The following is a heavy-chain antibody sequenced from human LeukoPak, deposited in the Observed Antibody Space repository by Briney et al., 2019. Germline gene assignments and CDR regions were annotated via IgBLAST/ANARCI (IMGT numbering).Heavy chain of an antibody. CDR1: GGSISSYY. CDR3: ARWGYSYGYDYHYYMDV. V-gene: IGHV4-4*07. CDR2: IYTSGST. J-gene: IGHJ6*03. Sequence: PSETLSLTCSVSGGSISSYYWSWIRQPAGKGLEWIGRIYTSGSTNYNPSLKSRVTMSVDTSKNQFSLKLSSVTAADTAVYYCARWGYSYGYDYHYYMDVWGKGTTVTISS. D-gene: IGHD5-18*01.